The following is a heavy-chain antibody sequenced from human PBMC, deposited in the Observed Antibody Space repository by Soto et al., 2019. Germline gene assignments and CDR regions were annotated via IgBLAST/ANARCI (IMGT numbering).Heavy chain of an antibody. CDR1: GDSVSSNSAA. J-gene: IGHJ6*02. CDR2: TYYRSKWYN. V-gene: IGHV6-1*01. Sequence: SQTLSLTCAISGDSVSSNSAAWNWIRQSPSRGLEWLGRTYYRSKWYNDYAVSVKSRITINPDTSKNQFSLQLNSVTPEDTAVYYCAREGCSSPSRYEEMDVWGQGTTVTVSS. CDR3: AREGCSSPSRYEEMDV. D-gene: IGHD2-2*01.